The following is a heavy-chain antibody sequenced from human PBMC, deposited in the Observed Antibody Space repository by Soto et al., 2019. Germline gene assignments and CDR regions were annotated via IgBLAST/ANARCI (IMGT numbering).Heavy chain of an antibody. Sequence: PSETLSLTCTVSGGSISSSSYYWGWIRQLPGKGLEWIGSIYYSGSTYYNPSLKSRVTISVDTSKNQFSLKLSSVTAADTAVYYCARLPDGPYDSSEEEDYWGQGTLVTVSS. D-gene: IGHD3-22*01. V-gene: IGHV4-39*01. CDR3: ARLPDGPYDSSEEEDY. CDR1: GGSISSSSYY. CDR2: IYYSGST. J-gene: IGHJ4*02.